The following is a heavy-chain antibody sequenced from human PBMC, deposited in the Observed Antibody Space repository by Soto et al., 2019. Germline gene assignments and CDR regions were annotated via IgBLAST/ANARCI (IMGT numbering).Heavy chain of an antibody. CDR1: GGSFSGYY. J-gene: IGHJ3*02. D-gene: IGHD2-15*01. Sequence: PSETLSLTCAVYGGSFSGYYWSWIRQPPGKGLEWIGEINHSGSTNYNPSLKSRVTISVDTSKNQFSLKLSSVTAADTAVYYCAKVDGAHAFAIWGQGTMVTVSS. V-gene: IGHV4-34*01. CDR3: AKVDGAHAFAI. CDR2: INHSGST.